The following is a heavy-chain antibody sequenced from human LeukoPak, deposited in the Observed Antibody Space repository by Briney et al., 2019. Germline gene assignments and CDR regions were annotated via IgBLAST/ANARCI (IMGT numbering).Heavy chain of an antibody. CDR3: ASIGYSSAADY. CDR2: IYYSGST. J-gene: IGHJ4*02. Sequence: SETLSLTCTVSGGSISSYYWSWLRQPPGKGLEWIGYIYYSGSTNYNPSLKSRVTISVDTSKNQFSLKLSSVTAADTAVYYCASIGYSSAADYWGQGTLVTVSS. D-gene: IGHD6-25*01. V-gene: IGHV4-59*01. CDR1: GGSISSYY.